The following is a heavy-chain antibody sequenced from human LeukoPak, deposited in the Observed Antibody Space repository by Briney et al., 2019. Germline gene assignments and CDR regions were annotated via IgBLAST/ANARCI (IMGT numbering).Heavy chain of an antibody. CDR1: GGSFSGYY. D-gene: IGHD2-15*01. J-gene: IGHJ4*02. V-gene: IGHV4-34*01. Sequence: PSETLSLTCAVYGGSFSGYYWSWIRQPPGKGLEWIGEINHSGSTNYNPSLKSRVTISVDTSKNQFSLKLSSVTAADTAVYYCARGQFIGDCSGGSCSNLDYWGQGTLVTVSS. CDR3: ARGQFIGDCSGGSCSNLDY. CDR2: INHSGST.